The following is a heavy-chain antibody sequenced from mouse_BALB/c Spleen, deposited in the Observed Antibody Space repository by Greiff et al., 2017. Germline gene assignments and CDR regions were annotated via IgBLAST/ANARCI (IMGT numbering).Heavy chain of an antibody. D-gene: IGHD1-1*01. CDR2: IEPENGDT. Sequence: VQLQQSGAELVRSGASVKLSCTASGFNIKDYYMHWVKQRPEQGLEWIGWIEPENGDTEYAPKFQGKATMTADTSSNTAYLQLSSLTSEDTAVYYCNADYYGSSYGYWGQGTTLTVSS. CDR3: NADYYGSSYGY. CDR1: GFNIKDYY. V-gene: IGHV14-4*02. J-gene: IGHJ2*01.